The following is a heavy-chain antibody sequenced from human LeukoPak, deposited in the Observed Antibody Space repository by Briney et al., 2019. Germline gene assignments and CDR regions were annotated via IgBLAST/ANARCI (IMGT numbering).Heavy chain of an antibody. CDR1: GFTFGRYT. Sequence: PGGSLRLSCAASGFTFGRYTIHWVHQVPGKGLEWVAVVSSDGNRQYYADSVRGRFTISRDNSKNTLYLQMNSLRAEDTAVYYCAREVATLPDYWGQGTLVTVSS. CDR3: AREVATLPDY. D-gene: IGHD5-12*01. CDR2: VSSDGNRQ. J-gene: IGHJ4*02. V-gene: IGHV3-30-3*01.